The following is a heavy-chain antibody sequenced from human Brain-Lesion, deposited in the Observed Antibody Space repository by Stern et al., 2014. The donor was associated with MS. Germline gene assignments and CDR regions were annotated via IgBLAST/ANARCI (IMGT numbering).Heavy chain of an antibody. CDR3: ARDITGSSAYFAY. CDR1: GFTFDDYA. J-gene: IGHJ4*02. CDR2: ISWNSCTL. Sequence: EVQLVESGGDLVQPGRSLRLSCAAFGFTFDDYAMHWVRQAPGKGLEWVAGISWNSCTLGYADSVKGRFTTSRDNAYSSLYLQMNSLRPEDTALYYCARDITGSSAYFAYWGQGTLVTVSS. V-gene: IGHV3-9*01. D-gene: IGHD1-14*01.